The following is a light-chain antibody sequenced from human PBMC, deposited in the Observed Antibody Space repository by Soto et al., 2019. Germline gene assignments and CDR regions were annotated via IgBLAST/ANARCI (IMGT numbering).Light chain of an antibody. J-gene: IGKJ1*01. Sequence: DIVLSQSPGTLSLSPGERATLSCRASQSLSSSYLAWYQQKPGQAPRLLIYGASSRATGIPDRFSGSGSGTDFTLTISRLEPEDFALYYCQHDGSSFRTFGQGTKVDIK. CDR1: QSLSSSY. V-gene: IGKV3-20*01. CDR3: QHDGSSFRT. CDR2: GAS.